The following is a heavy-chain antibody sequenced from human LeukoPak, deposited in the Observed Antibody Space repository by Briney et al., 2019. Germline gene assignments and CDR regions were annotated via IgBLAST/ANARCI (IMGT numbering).Heavy chain of an antibody. CDR2: IYYSGST. CDR3: AGRGRINCSSTSCYAFDI. J-gene: IGHJ3*02. Sequence: SETLSLTCTVSGGSISSSSYYWGWIRQPPGKGLEWIGSIYYSGSTYYNPSLKSRVTISVDTSKNQFSLKLSSVTAADTAVYYCAGRGRINCSSTSCYAFDIWGQGTMVTVSS. D-gene: IGHD2-2*01. CDR1: GGSISSSSYY. V-gene: IGHV4-39*01.